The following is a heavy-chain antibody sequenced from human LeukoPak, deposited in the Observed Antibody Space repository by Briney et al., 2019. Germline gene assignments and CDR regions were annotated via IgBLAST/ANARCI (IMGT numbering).Heavy chain of an antibody. CDR2: ISYDGSNK. D-gene: IGHD3-22*01. J-gene: IGHJ4*02. Sequence: GGSLRLSCAASGFTFSSYAMQWVRQAPDKGLEWVAVISYDGSNKYYADSVKGRFTISRDNSKNTLYLQMNSLRAEDTAVYYCARDRDYDSSGSFDYWGQGTLVTVSS. CDR1: GFTFSSYA. V-gene: IGHV3-30*04. CDR3: ARDRDYDSSGSFDY.